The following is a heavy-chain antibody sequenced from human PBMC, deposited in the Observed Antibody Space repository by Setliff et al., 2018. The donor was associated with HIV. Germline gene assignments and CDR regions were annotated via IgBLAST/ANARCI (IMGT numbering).Heavy chain of an antibody. J-gene: IGHJ2*01. CDR1: GGSFSGYY. CDR2: INHSGNT. CDR3: ARAVNQNKAMVYIARWGWYFDL. V-gene: IGHV4-34*01. Sequence: SETLSLTCAVYGGSFSGYYWSWIRQPPGEGLEWIGEINHSGNTNYNPSLKSRVTISVDTSKNQFSLRLSSVTAADTAVYYCARAVNQNKAMVYIARWGWYFDLWGRGTLVTVSS. D-gene: IGHD5-18*01.